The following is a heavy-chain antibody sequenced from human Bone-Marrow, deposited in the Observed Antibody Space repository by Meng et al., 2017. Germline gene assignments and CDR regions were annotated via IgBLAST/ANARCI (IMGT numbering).Heavy chain of an antibody. Sequence: LSLTCAASGFTFSSYAMHWVRQAPGKGLEWVAVISYDGSNKYYADSVKGRFTISRDNSKNTLYLQMNSLRAEDTAVYYSARDADLFDYWGQGTLVTVSS. CDR2: ISYDGSNK. CDR1: GFTFSSYA. J-gene: IGHJ4*02. V-gene: IGHV3-30*04. CDR3: ARDADLFDY.